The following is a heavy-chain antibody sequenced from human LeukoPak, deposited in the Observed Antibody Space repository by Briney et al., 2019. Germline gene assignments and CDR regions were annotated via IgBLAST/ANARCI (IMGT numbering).Heavy chain of an antibody. Sequence: SETLSLTCTVSGGSISSGGYYWSWIRQPPGKGLEWIGYIYHSGSTYYNPSLKSRVTISVDRSKNQFSLKLSSVTAADTAVYYCARSVIVGALDYWGQGTLVTVSS. V-gene: IGHV4-30-2*01. J-gene: IGHJ4*02. CDR2: IYHSGST. D-gene: IGHD1-26*01. CDR3: ARSVIVGALDY. CDR1: GGSISSGGYY.